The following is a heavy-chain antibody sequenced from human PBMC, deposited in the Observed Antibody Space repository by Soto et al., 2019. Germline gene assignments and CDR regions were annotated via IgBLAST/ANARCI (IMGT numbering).Heavy chain of an antibody. D-gene: IGHD2-2*01. Sequence: QVQLVQSGAEVKKPGASVKVSCKASGYTFTSYGISWVRQAPGQGLEWMGWISAYNGNTNYAQKLQGRVTMTTDTSTSTXXMXLXXLRSDDTAVYYCARDGIGYCSSTSCSYYYYYGMDVWGQGTTVTVSS. CDR1: GYTFTSYG. V-gene: IGHV1-18*01. J-gene: IGHJ6*02. CDR2: ISAYNGNT. CDR3: ARDGIGYCSSTSCSYYYYYGMDV.